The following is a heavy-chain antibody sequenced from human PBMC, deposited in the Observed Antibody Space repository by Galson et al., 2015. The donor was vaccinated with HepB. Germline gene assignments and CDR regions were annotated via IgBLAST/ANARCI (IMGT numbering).Heavy chain of an antibody. CDR2: IDSKGEYR. Sequence: SLRLSCAGSGFTFRSYSINWARQTPGKGLEWVSSIDSKGEYRNYADSVKGRFTISRDNAKNSVYLQMNSLRAEDTALYYCAREDIRFLEWLGYYSDLWGRGTLVTVSS. CDR3: AREDIRFLEWLGYYSDL. V-gene: IGHV3-21*06. D-gene: IGHD3-3*01. CDR1: GFTFRSYS. J-gene: IGHJ2*01.